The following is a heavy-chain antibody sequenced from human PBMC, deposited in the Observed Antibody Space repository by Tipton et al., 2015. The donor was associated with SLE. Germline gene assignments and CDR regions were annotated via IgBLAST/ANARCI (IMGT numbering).Heavy chain of an antibody. CDR3: ARGETPYCDY. V-gene: IGHV1-2*06. J-gene: IGHJ4*02. CDR1: GYTFTNYY. Sequence: QLVQSGAEVKKPGASLKVSCKASGYTFTNYYIHWVRQTPGQGLEWMGRINLRSGGTNVAQRFRDRVTLTRDTSITTAFLELSRLRSDDTAVYFCARGETPYCDYWGQGSLVTVSS. D-gene: IGHD1-26*01. CDR2: INLRSGGT.